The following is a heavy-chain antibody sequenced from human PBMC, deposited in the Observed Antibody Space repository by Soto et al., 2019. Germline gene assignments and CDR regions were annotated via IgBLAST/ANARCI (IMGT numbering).Heavy chain of an antibody. CDR1: GYTFTSYD. CDR3: ARVSGGITMIPFDY. D-gene: IGHD3-22*01. CDR2: MNPNSGNT. Sequence: QVQLVQSGAEVKKPGASVKVSCKASGYTFTSYDINWVRQATGQGLEWMGWMNPNSGNTGYAQKFQGRVTMTRNTSINTAYMELSSLRSEETAVYYCARVSGGITMIPFDYWGQGTLVTVSS. J-gene: IGHJ4*02. V-gene: IGHV1-8*01.